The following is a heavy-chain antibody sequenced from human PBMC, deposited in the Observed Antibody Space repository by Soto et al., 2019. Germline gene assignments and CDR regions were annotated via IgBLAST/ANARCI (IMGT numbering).Heavy chain of an antibody. Sequence: HVQLVESGGAVVQPGRSLRLSCAASGFTFSSYDMHWVRQAPGKGLEWVAVISYDGSNKYYADSVKGRFTISRDNSKNTLYLQMNSLRTEDTAVYYCATKIAAATSDYWGQGTLVTVSS. CDR2: ISYDGSNK. CDR3: ATKIAAATSDY. V-gene: IGHV3-30*03. D-gene: IGHD6-25*01. J-gene: IGHJ4*02. CDR1: GFTFSSYD.